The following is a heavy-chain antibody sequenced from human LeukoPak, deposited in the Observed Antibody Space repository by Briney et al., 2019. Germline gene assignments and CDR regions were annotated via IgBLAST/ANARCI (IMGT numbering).Heavy chain of an antibody. CDR1: GFPFNVQT. V-gene: IGHV3-7*01. D-gene: IGHD1-26*01. Sequence: GSLRLSCAASGFPFNVQTMSWVRPAPGKGLDWVASMRQDGSEIYYLDSVKGRFTISRDNPKNSLYLQMNSLRAEDTAVYYCARGGATRGRFENWGQGTLVTVSS. J-gene: IGHJ4*02. CDR2: MRQDGSEI. CDR3: ARGGATRGRFEN.